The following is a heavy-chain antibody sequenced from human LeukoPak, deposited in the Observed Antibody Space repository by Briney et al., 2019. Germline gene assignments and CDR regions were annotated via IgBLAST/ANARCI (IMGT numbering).Heavy chain of an antibody. CDR2: ISWNSGSI. V-gene: IGHV3-9*01. D-gene: IGHD2-2*01. CDR3: AKGRQYQLLSWFDP. J-gene: IGHJ5*02. Sequence: GGSLRLSCAASGFTFDDYAMHWVRQAPGKGLEWVSCISWNSGSIGYADSVKGRFTISRDNAKNSLYLQMNSLRAEDTALYYCAKGRQYQLLSWFDPWGQGTLVTVSS. CDR1: GFTFDDYA.